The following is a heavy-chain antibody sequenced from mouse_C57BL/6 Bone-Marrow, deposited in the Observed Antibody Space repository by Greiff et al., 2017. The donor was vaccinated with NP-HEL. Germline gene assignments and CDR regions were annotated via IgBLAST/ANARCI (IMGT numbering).Heavy chain of an antibody. Sequence: QVQLQQSGAELVRPGASVTLSCKASGYTFTDYEMHWVKQTPVHGLEWIGAIDPETGGTAYNQKFKGKAILTADKSSSTAYMELRSLTSEDSAVYYGTRSKSYFDYWGQGTTLTVSS. CDR2: IDPETGGT. J-gene: IGHJ2*01. CDR3: TRSKSYFDY. V-gene: IGHV1-15*01. CDR1: GYTFTDYE.